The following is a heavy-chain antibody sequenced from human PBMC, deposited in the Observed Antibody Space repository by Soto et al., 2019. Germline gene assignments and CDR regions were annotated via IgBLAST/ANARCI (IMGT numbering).Heavy chain of an antibody. Sequence: EVQLLESGGGLVQPGGSLRLSCAASGFTFSSYAMSWVRQAPGKGLEWVSAISGSGGSTYYADSVKGRFTISRDNSKNTLYLQMNSLRAEYTAVYYCAKGPDIVVVPAAMLNWGQGTLVTVSS. V-gene: IGHV3-23*01. CDR1: GFTFSSYA. CDR3: AKGPDIVVVPAAMLN. J-gene: IGHJ4*02. D-gene: IGHD2-2*01. CDR2: ISGSGGST.